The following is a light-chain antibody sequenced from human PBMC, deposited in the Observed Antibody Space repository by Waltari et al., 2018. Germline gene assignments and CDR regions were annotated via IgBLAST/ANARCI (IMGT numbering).Light chain of an antibody. Sequence: QSVLTQSPSASGAPGQTVTISCSGGNSTVGSHRVDWYQQFPGAAPKLLIDINNERPSGVSDRFSGSKSGTSASLAISNLQSDDEADYYCAAWDDSLNGPVFGGGTKVTV. CDR2: INN. CDR1: NSTVGSHR. CDR3: AAWDDSLNGPV. V-gene: IGLV1-44*01. J-gene: IGLJ3*02.